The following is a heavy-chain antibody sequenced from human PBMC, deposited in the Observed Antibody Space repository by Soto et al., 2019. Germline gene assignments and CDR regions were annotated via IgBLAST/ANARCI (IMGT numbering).Heavy chain of an antibody. Sequence: QVQLVQSGAEVKKPGASVKVSCKVSGYTLNEVAMHWVRQAPRKGLEWLGGFDPDEAETIYAQHFQGRVPMTEDTSTDTVYMELSSLRSEDTALYFCTTYHGDYNFDHWGQGTLVTVSS. CDR1: GYTLNEVA. V-gene: IGHV1-24*01. D-gene: IGHD4-17*01. CDR2: FDPDEAET. J-gene: IGHJ5*02. CDR3: TTYHGDYNFDH.